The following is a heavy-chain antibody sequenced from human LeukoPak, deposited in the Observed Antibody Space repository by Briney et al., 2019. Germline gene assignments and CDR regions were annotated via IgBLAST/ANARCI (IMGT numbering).Heavy chain of an antibody. CDR3: ARDPQVGFGEYDY. Sequence: GGSLRLSCAASGFTFSSYWMSWVRQAPGKGLEWVANIKQDGSEKYYVDSVKGRFTISRDNAKNSLYLQMNSLRAEHTAVYYCARDPQVGFGEYDYWGQGTLVTVSS. CDR1: GFTFSSYW. J-gene: IGHJ4*02. D-gene: IGHD3-10*01. V-gene: IGHV3-7*01. CDR2: IKQDGSEK.